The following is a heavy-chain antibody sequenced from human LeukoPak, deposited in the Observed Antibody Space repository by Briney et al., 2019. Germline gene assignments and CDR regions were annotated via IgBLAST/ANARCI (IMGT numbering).Heavy chain of an antibody. Sequence: GGSLRLSCAASGFTFSSYSMNWVRQAPGKGLEWVSYISSSSNTIYYADSVKGRFTISRDNANNSLYLQMNSLRAEDTAVYYCARMGIVVVPAAPNYYYYYYMDVWGKGTTVTVSS. D-gene: IGHD2-2*03. CDR1: GFTFSSYS. CDR3: ARMGIVVVPAAPNYYYYYYMDV. V-gene: IGHV3-48*04. CDR2: ISSSSNTI. J-gene: IGHJ6*03.